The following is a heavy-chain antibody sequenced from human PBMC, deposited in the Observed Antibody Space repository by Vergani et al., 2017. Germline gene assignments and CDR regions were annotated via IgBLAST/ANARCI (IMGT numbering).Heavy chain of an antibody. V-gene: IGHV1-18*04. CDR2: ISGHNDDR. J-gene: IGHJ2*01. D-gene: IGHD3-22*01. CDR3: ARDGNYYDIAFDF. Sequence: QVQLVQSGAEVKKPGASVKVSCKASGYTFTGYYMHWVRQAPGQGLEWMGWISGHNDDRTYAQKFQGRVSMTTDTSTATAYMELRSLESDDTAVYYCARDGNYYDIAFDFWGRGTLVTVSS. CDR1: GYTFTGYY.